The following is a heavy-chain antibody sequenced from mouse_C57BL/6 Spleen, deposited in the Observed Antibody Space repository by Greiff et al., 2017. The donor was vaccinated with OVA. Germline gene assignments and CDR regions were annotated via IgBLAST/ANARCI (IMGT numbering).Heavy chain of an antibody. CDR3: AREGSSGYPFAY. D-gene: IGHD3-2*02. J-gene: IGHJ3*01. CDR1: GYTFTSYW. V-gene: IGHV1-52*01. Sequence: LVRPGSSVKLSCKASGYTFTSYWMHWVKQRPIQGLEWIGNIDPSDSETHYNQKFKDKATLTVDKSSSTAYMQLSSLTSEDSAVYYCAREGSSGYPFAYWGQGTLVTVSA. CDR2: IDPSDSET.